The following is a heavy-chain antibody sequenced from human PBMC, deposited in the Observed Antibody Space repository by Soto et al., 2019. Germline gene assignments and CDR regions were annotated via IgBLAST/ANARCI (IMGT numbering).Heavy chain of an antibody. D-gene: IGHD1-26*01. J-gene: IGHJ6*03. CDR1: GGTFSSYT. Sequence: QVQLVQSGAEVKKPGSSVKVSCKASGGTFSSYTISWVRQAPGQGLEWMGRIIPILGIANYAQKFQGRGTITADKSTSTAYMELSSLRSEDTAVYYCARGWVETDYYYYYMDVWGKGTTVTVSS. CDR2: IIPILGIA. CDR3: ARGWVETDYYYYYMDV. V-gene: IGHV1-69*02.